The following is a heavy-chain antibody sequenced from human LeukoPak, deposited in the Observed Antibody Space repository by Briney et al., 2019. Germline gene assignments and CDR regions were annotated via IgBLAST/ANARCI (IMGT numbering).Heavy chain of an antibody. CDR3: ARGGARYLDS. D-gene: IGHD3-9*01. J-gene: IGHJ4*02. CDR1: GFSFSSYT. Sequence: GGSLRLSCVASGFSFSSYTMSWVRQAPGKGLEWVAKMKEDGSDIHYVDSVKGRFTICRDNAKNSLCLQMSSLRVEDTAVYYCARGGARYLDSWGQGILVTVYS. CDR2: MKEDGSDI. V-gene: IGHV3-7*01.